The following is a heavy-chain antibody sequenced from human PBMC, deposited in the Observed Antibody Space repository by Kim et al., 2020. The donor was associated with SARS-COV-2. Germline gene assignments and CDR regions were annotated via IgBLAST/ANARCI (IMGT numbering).Heavy chain of an antibody. CDR2: IWYDGSNK. V-gene: IGHV3-33*01. J-gene: IGHJ6*03. CDR3: ARDTVRQLGPRYMDV. CDR1: GFTFSSYG. Sequence: GSLRLSCAASGFTFSSYGMHWVRQAPGKGLERVAVIWYDGSNKYYADSVKGRFTISRDNSKNTLYLQMNSLRAEDTAVYYCARDTVRQLGPRYMDVWGKGTTVTVSS. D-gene: IGHD6-6*01.